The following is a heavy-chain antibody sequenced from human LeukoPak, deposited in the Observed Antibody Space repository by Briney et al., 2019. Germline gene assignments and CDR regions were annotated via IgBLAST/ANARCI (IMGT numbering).Heavy chain of an antibody. CDR2: FDPEDGET. Sequence: GASVKVSCKVSGYTXTELSMHWVRQAPGKGLEWMGGFDPEDGETIYAQKFQGRVTMTEDTSTDTAYMELSSLRSEDTAVYYCATVGWGYCSSTSCGFDPWGQGTLVTVSS. D-gene: IGHD2-2*01. CDR1: GYTXTELS. CDR3: ATVGWGYCSSTSCGFDP. J-gene: IGHJ5*02. V-gene: IGHV1-24*01.